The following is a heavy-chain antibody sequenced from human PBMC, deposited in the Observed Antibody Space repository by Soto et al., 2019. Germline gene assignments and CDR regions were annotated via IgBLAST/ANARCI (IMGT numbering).Heavy chain of an antibody. V-gene: IGHV4-30-4*01. Sequence: SETLSLTCTVSGGSISSGDYYWSWIRQPPGKGLEWIGYIYYSGSTYYNPSLKSRVTISVDTSKNQFSLKLSSVTAADTTVYYCARVTYGDYEDYWGQGALVTVSS. CDR1: GGSISSGDYY. J-gene: IGHJ4*02. D-gene: IGHD4-17*01. CDR2: IYYSGST. CDR3: ARVTYGDYEDY.